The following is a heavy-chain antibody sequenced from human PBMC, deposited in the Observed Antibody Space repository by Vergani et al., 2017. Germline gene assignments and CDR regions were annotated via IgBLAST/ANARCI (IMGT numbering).Heavy chain of an antibody. J-gene: IGHJ4*02. CDR2: IDPNSDGT. D-gene: IGHD6-13*01. V-gene: IGHV1-2*02. CDR3: ARGWSGYSTSWYFDF. Sequence: QVQLVQSGTEVKKPGASVKVSCKASGYTFNGYYIHWVRQAPGQGLEYMGWIDPNSDGTNYAQKFQGRVTMTRDTSISTAYMELSRLRSDDTAVYYCARGWSGYSTSWYFDFWGQGTLVTGSS. CDR1: GYTFNGYY.